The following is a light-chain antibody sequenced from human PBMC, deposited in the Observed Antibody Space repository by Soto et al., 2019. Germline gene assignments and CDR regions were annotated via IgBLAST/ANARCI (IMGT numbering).Light chain of an antibody. CDR2: GSS. CDR3: QQYADWPRT. Sequence: EIVLTQSPATLSVSPGEGATLSCRASQSVSSDLAWYQHRPGQAPRLLISGSSTRATDIPDRFRGSGSVTVFTLTISSLQSEDFAVYYCQQYADWPRTFGQGTKVEIK. CDR1: QSVSSD. J-gene: IGKJ1*01. V-gene: IGKV3D-15*01.